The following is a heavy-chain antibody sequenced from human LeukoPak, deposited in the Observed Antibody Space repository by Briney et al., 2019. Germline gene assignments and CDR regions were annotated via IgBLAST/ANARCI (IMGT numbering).Heavy chain of an antibody. CDR3: ARGPYSYDSSGAFDI. V-gene: IGHV4-61*02. J-gene: IGHJ3*02. Sequence: SQTLSLTCTVSGDSISSGDYYWIWLRQPAGKGLEWIGRISSSGSTNYNPSLKSRVTIHVDTSKNQFSLNLSSVTAADTAVYFCARGPYSYDSSGAFDIWGQGTMVTVSS. D-gene: IGHD3-22*01. CDR1: GDSISSGDYY. CDR2: ISSSGST.